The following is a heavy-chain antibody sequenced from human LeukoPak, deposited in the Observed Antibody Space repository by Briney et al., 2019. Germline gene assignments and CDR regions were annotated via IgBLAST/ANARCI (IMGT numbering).Heavy chain of an antibody. Sequence: GGSLSLSCTAAGFTLGDYAMSWGRQAPGKGLGWVGFIRSKAYGGTTEYAASVKGRFTISRDDSKSSAYLHMNSLKTEDTVVYYCTRGYGRGWLMDYWGQGTLATVSS. J-gene: IGHJ4*02. CDR1: GFTLGDYA. V-gene: IGHV3-49*04. CDR2: IRSKAYGGTT. D-gene: IGHD6-19*01. CDR3: TRGYGRGWLMDY.